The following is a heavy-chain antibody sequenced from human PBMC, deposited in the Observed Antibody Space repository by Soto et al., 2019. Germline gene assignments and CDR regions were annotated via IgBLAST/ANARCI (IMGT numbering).Heavy chain of an antibody. CDR3: SRGGASSRYFDY. CDR2: VSYSGGT. V-gene: IGHV4-59*01. J-gene: IGHJ4*02. Sequence: QVQLQESGPGLVKPSETLSLTCTVSGASISGDYWSWVRKPPGKGLEWIACVSYSGGTNSNPSFESRVTISVDTSKKQFSLNLSSVTAADTAVYYCSRGGASSRYFDYWGQGILVTVSS. CDR1: GASISGDY.